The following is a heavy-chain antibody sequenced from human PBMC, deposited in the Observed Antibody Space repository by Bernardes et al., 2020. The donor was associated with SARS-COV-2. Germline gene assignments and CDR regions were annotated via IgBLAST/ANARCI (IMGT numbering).Heavy chain of an antibody. J-gene: IGHJ4*02. Sequence: GGSPRPSCAASGFPFSNYWIHWVPPAPGKGLVLVSRIYTDGGSTNYAGSVRGRFTISRDNAKNTLFLQMNSLTADDSAVYYCAKTAFISGRGFYFDSWGRGTLVTVSS. CDR1: GFPFSNYW. D-gene: IGHD3-10*01. V-gene: IGHV3-74*01. CDR2: IYTDGGST. CDR3: AKTAFISGRGFYFDS.